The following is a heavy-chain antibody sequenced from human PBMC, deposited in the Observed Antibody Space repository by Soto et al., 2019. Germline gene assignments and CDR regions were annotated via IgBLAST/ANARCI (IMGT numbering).Heavy chain of an antibody. Sequence: GGSLRLSCAASGFTFSSYGMHWVRQAPGKGLEWVAVIWYDGSNKYYADSVKGRFTISRDNSKNTLYLQMNSLRAEDTAVYYCARQAAYFGTWFQHWGQGTLVTVSS. CDR2: IWYDGSNK. CDR1: GFTFSSYG. CDR3: ARQAAYFGTWFQH. J-gene: IGHJ1*01. V-gene: IGHV3-33*01. D-gene: IGHD2-21*01.